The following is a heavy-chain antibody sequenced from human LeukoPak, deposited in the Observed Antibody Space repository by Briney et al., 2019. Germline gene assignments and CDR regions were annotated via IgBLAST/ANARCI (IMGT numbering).Heavy chain of an antibody. CDR3: AGATSTSMGLRYFDY. D-gene: IGHD2/OR15-2a*01. J-gene: IGHJ4*02. Sequence: SETLSLTCSVSGGSISGYYWKWLRQPPGKGLEGIGYVYYSGSTTYNPSLKSRVTISRDTSKKQVSLRLSSVTAADTAVYYCAGATSTSMGLRYFDYWGQGSLVTVSS. CDR2: VYYSGST. V-gene: IGHV4-59*01. CDR1: GGSISGYY.